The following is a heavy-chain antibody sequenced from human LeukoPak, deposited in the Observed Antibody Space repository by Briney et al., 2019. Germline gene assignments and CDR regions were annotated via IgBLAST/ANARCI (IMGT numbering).Heavy chain of an antibody. V-gene: IGHV4-34*01. CDR2: INHSGST. CDR3: ARLLTYGSGGNFIEKPIDY. CDR1: GGSFSAYY. D-gene: IGHD3-10*01. Sequence: SETLSLTCGVYGGSFSAYYWSWLRQPPGKGLEWIGEINHSGSTNYNSSLKSRVTISVDTSKNQFSLKLSSVTAADTAVYYCARLLTYGSGGNFIEKPIDYWGQGTLVTVSS. J-gene: IGHJ4*02.